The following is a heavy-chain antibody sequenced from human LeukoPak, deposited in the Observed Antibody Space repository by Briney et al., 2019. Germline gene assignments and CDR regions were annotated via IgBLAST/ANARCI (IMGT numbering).Heavy chain of an antibody. J-gene: IGHJ4*02. CDR1: GFTFSSYG. CDR2: ISYDGSNK. Sequence: GGSLRLSCAASGFTFSSYGMHWVRQAPGKGLEWVAVISYDGSNKYYADSVKGRFTISRDNSKNTLYLQMNSLRAEDTAVYYCARDRIDDYGDFDYWGQGTLVTVSS. D-gene: IGHD4-17*01. CDR3: ARDRIDDYGDFDY. V-gene: IGHV3-30*19.